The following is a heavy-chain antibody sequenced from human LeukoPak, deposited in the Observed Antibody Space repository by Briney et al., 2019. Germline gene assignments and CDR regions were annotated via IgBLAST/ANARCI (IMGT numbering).Heavy chain of an antibody. Sequence: PGGSLRLSCAASGFTFSSYAMPWVRQAPGKGLEWVAVISYDGSNKYYADSVKGRFTISRDNSKNTLYLQMNSLRAEDTAVYYCASGVVIDFYYYGMDVWGQGTTVTVSS. CDR1: GFTFSSYA. V-gene: IGHV3-30-3*02. CDR3: ASGVVIDFYYYGMDV. D-gene: IGHD3-3*01. J-gene: IGHJ6*02. CDR2: ISYDGSNK.